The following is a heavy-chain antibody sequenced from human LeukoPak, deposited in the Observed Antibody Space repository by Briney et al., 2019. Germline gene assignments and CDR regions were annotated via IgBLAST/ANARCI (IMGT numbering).Heavy chain of an antibody. CDR2: IYYSGST. J-gene: IGHJ6*03. CDR3: ARGGYCSSTSCYSPIYYYYYMDV. V-gene: IGHV4-59*01. D-gene: IGHD2-2*01. CDR1: GGSISSYY. Sequence: ASETLSLTCTVSGGSISSYYWSWIRQPPGKGLEWIGYIYYSGSTNYNPSLKSRVTISVDTSKNQFSLKLSSVTAADTAVYYCARGGYCSSTSCYSPIYYYYYMDVWGKGTTVTVSS.